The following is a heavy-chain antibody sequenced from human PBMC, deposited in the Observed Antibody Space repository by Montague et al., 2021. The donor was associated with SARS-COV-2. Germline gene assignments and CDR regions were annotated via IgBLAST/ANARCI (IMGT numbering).Heavy chain of an antibody. CDR2: IYRSGGT. Sequence: SETLSLTCAVSAGSISSSNWWSWVRQPPGKGLEWIAEIYRSGGTNYNPSLKSRVTISVDKSKNQFSLKLSSVTAADTAVYYCARIPFGYYGMDVWGQGTTVTVPS. V-gene: IGHV4-4*02. CDR1: AGSISSSNW. D-gene: IGHD3-10*01. J-gene: IGHJ6*02. CDR3: ARIPFGYYGMDV.